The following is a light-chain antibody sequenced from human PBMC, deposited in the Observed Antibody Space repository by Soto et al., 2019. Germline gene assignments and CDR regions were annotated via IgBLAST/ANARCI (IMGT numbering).Light chain of an antibody. V-gene: IGLV2-14*01. CDR3: SSYTTNSPPVV. J-gene: IGLJ2*01. Sequence: QSALTQPASVSGSPGQSITISCTGTSGDIGSYTYVSWYQQYPGKAPKLLISEVTNRPSGVSNRFSGSKSGNTASLTISGLHAEDEAHYYCSSYTTNSPPVVFGGGTKLTV. CDR1: SGDIGSYTY. CDR2: EVT.